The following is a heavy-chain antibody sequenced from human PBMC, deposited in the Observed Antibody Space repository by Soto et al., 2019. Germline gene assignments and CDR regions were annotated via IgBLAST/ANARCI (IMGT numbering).Heavy chain of an antibody. CDR2: ISWNGDRI. Sequence: PGGSLRLSCAGSGFTFDEYAMHWVRQAPGKGLEWVSGISWNGDRIGYADSVKGRFTISRDNTKKSLYLQMTSLRAEDTALFFCAKQGLFDTTASFFDYWGRGTLVTVSS. J-gene: IGHJ4*02. CDR1: GFTFDEYA. D-gene: IGHD2-21*02. CDR3: AKQGLFDTTASFFDY. V-gene: IGHV3-9*01.